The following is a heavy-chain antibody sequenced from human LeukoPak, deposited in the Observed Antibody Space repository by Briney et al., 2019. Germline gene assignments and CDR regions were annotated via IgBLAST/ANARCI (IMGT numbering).Heavy chain of an antibody. CDR3: AREYCSGGRCQYYFDY. CDR1: GFTFSSYA. V-gene: IGHV3-64*01. D-gene: IGHD2-15*01. J-gene: IGHJ4*02. Sequence: GGSLRLSCAASGFTFSSYAMHWVRQAPGKGLEYVSGISSDGGSPFHVNSVKGRFTISRDNSKDTLYLQTGSLRAEDMAVYYCAREYCSGGRCQYYFDYWGQGTLVTVSS. CDR2: ISSDGGSP.